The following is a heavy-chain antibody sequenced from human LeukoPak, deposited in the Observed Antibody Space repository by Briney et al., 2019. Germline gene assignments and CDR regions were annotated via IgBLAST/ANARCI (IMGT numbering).Heavy chain of an antibody. Sequence: GGSLRLSCAASGFTFITYAMHWVCQAPGKGLEWVAFIWPDGSKKYYADSVKGRFAISRENSKNTVYLQMNDLRPEDTALYFCAKISSSAESNFDYWGQGTLLTVSS. CDR3: AKISSSAESNFDY. V-gene: IGHV3-30*02. CDR2: IWPDGSKK. J-gene: IGHJ4*02. CDR1: GFTFITYA. D-gene: IGHD6-25*01.